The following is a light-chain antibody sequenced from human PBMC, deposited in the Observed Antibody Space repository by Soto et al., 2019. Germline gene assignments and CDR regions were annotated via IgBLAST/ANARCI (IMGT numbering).Light chain of an antibody. CDR2: GAS. Sequence: DIQMTQSPSSLSASLGDRVTITCRGSENIIQYLNWYQQKPGKVPRLLVYGASRLETGVPSRFSASGFGTEFTLTIRGLQSEDFATYYCQHSYTAPWTFGQGTKV. CDR1: ENIIQY. J-gene: IGKJ1*01. V-gene: IGKV1-39*01. CDR3: QHSYTAPWT.